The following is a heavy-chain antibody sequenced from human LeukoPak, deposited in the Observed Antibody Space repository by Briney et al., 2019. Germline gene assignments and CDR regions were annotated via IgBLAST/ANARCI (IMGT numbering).Heavy chain of an antibody. CDR1: GFSLSTSGMC. V-gene: IGHV2-70*01. J-gene: IGHJ4*02. CDR3: ARLRGYSSYFDY. D-gene: IGHD5-18*01. CDR2: IDWDDDK. Sequence: SGLALVKPTQTLTLTCTFSGFSLSTSGMCVSWIRQPPGKALEWLALIDWDDDKYYSTSLKTRLTISKDTSKNQVVLTMTNMDPVDTATYYCARLRGYSSYFDYWGQGTLVTVSS.